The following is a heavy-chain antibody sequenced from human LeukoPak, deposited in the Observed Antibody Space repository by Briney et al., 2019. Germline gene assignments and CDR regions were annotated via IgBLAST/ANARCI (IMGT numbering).Heavy chain of an antibody. D-gene: IGHD4-11*01. J-gene: IGHJ6*03. CDR1: GFTFSSYE. V-gene: IGHV3-48*03. CDR3: ARTTGYHYHMDV. Sequence: TGGSLRLSCAASGFTFSSYEMNWVRQAPGKGLEWVSYISSSGSTIYYADSVQGRLTISRDNAKNSLFLQMNSLRVEDTAVYYCARTTGYHYHMDVWAMGPRSPS. CDR2: ISSSGSTI.